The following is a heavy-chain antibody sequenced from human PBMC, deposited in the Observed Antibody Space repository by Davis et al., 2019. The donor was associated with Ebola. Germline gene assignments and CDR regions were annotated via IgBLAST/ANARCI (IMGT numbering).Heavy chain of an antibody. Sequence: PGGSLRLSCAASGFTFTDYWMHWVRQAPGKGLEWVSFVDSGGSTTRHADSVRGRFTISRDNAKNTLYLQMNSLRVEDTAVYFCACHEVGWGQGTLVTVSS. V-gene: IGHV3-74*01. J-gene: IGHJ4*02. CDR2: VDSGGSTT. D-gene: IGHD2-2*01. CDR3: ACHEVG. CDR1: GFTFTDYW.